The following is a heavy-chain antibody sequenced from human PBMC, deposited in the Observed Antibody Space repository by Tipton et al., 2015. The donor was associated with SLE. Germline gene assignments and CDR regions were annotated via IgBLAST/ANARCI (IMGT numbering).Heavy chain of an antibody. Sequence: SLRLSCAASGFTFSSYWMSWVRQAPGKGLEWVANIKQDGSEKYYVDSVKGRFTISRDNAKNSLYLQMNSLRAEDTAVYYCARDRGLYGDRYWYFDLWGRGTLVTVSS. CDR3: ARDRGLYGDRYWYFDL. CDR2: IKQDGSEK. J-gene: IGHJ2*01. D-gene: IGHD4-17*01. CDR1: GFTFSSYW. V-gene: IGHV3-7*03.